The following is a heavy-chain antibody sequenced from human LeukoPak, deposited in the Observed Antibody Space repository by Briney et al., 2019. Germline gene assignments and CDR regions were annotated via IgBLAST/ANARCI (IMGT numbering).Heavy chain of an antibody. D-gene: IGHD2/OR15-2a*01. J-gene: IGHJ2*01. Sequence: ASVKVSCKASGYTFTSYGISWVRQAPGQGLEWMGWISAYNGNTNYAQKLQGRVTITTDASTSTAYMELRSLRSDDTAVYYCARDFFRFNWYFDLWGRGTLVTVSS. V-gene: IGHV1-18*01. CDR2: ISAYNGNT. CDR3: ARDFFRFNWYFDL. CDR1: GYTFTSYG.